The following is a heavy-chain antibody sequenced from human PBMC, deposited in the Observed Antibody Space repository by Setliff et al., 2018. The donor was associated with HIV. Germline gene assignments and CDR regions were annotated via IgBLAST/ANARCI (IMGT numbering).Heavy chain of an antibody. Sequence: SETLSLTCTVSDASISTSNFLWGWIRQSPGKGLEWIGSSYHSGTTNYNPSLKSRVTISVDKSKNQFSLKLTSVTAADTAVYYCASRDTSRYFDDYWGQGTLVTVS. CDR3: ASRDTSRYFDDY. V-gene: IGHV4-39*07. CDR1: DASISTSNFL. D-gene: IGHD3-22*01. J-gene: IGHJ4*02. CDR2: SYHSGTT.